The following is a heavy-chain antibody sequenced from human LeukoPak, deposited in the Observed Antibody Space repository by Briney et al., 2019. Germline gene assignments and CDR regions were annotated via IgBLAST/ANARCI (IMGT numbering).Heavy chain of an antibody. CDR2: IYTSGST. J-gene: IGHJ4*02. V-gene: IGHV4-4*07. D-gene: IGHD1-26*01. Sequence: KASETLSLTCTVSGGSISSYYWSWIRQSAGKGLEWIGRIYTSGSTNYNPSLRSRVTMSVDTSKNQFSLKLSSVTAADTAVYYCARNGGSGTYYDGSFDYWGQGTLVTVSS. CDR1: GGSISSYY. CDR3: ARNGGSGTYYDGSFDY.